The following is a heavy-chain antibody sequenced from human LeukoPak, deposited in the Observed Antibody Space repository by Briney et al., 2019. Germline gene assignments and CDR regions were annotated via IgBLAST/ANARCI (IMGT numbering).Heavy chain of an antibody. Sequence: GGSLRLSCAASGFTFTRYTMNWVRQAPGKGLEWVSSITSSSSYIYYADSVKGRFTISRDNAKNSLYLQMNSLRVEDTAVYYCARDRDPYDSSAYQSDYWGQGTLVTVSS. CDR1: GFTFTRYT. D-gene: IGHD3-22*01. J-gene: IGHJ4*02. CDR2: ITSSSSYI. V-gene: IGHV3-21*01. CDR3: ARDRDPYDSSAYQSDY.